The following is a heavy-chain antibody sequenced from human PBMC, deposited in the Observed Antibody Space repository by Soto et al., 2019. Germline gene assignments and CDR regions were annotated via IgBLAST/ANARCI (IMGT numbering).Heavy chain of an antibody. Sequence: EVQLVQSGAEVKKPGESLTISCKGSGYYFPSYWSGWVRQMPGKGLEWMGIFYPVDSDTRYNPSFQGQVTISAARSSSTAYLQWSSLKPSVTARYDCARQGNGAEGFDYWGQGPLVTVS. CDR2: FYPVDSDT. CDR1: GYYFPSYW. J-gene: IGHJ4*02. V-gene: IGHV5-51*01. D-gene: IGHD4-17*01. CDR3: ARQGNGAEGFDY.